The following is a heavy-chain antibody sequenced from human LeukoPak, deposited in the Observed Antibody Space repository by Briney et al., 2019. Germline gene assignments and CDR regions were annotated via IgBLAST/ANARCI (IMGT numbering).Heavy chain of an antibody. V-gene: IGHV4-59*01. Sequence: SETLSLTCTVSGGSISSKYWSWIRRPPGKGLEWIGYIYYSGSTNYNPSLKSRVTISVDTSKNQFSLTVSSVTAADTAVYYCATSGSGIGVEVWGKGTTVIISS. J-gene: IGHJ6*04. CDR3: ATSGSGIGVEV. D-gene: IGHD3-10*01. CDR2: IYYSGST. CDR1: GGSISSKY.